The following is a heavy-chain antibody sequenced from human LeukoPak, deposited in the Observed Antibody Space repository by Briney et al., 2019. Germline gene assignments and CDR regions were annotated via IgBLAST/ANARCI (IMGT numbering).Heavy chain of an antibody. Sequence: SGGPLTLPCAAPGFIFSWYWKHWVRRAPGKGLVWLSRINSDGSGTIYADSVKGRFTTSRDNAKNTLYLQMNSLRADDTAVYYCARDRGGSGPTTTDLWGQGTLVTVSS. J-gene: IGHJ4*02. CDR1: GFIFSWYW. V-gene: IGHV3-74*01. CDR3: ARDRGGSGPTTTDL. D-gene: IGHD6-19*01. CDR2: INSDGSGT.